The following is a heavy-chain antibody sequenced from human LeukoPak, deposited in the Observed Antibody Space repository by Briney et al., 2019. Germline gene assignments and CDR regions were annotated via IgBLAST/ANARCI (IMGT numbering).Heavy chain of an antibody. CDR2: IGTAGDT. Sequence: GGSLRLSCAASGFTFSSYDMHWVRQATGEGLEWVSAIGTAGDTYYPGSVKGRFTISRENAKNSLYLQMNSLRAGDTAVYYCARSDYVNAFDIWGQGTMVTVSS. CDR1: GFTFSSYD. CDR3: ARSDYVNAFDI. V-gene: IGHV3-13*01. D-gene: IGHD4-17*01. J-gene: IGHJ3*02.